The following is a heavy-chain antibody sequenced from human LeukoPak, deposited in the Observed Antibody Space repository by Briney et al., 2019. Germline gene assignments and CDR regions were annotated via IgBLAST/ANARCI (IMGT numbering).Heavy chain of an antibody. CDR2: ISWDGVGS. D-gene: IGHD5-12*01. J-gene: IGHJ4*02. CDR1: GFTFDDYT. Sequence: GGSLRLSCAASGFTFDDYTMHWVRQVPGKGLEWVSLISWDGVGSYYGDSVKGRFTISRDNSRNTLFLQMNSLKAEDTAVYYCTTVDMGGYLRGGYWGQGTLVTVSS. CDR3: TTVDMGGYLRGGY. V-gene: IGHV3-43*01.